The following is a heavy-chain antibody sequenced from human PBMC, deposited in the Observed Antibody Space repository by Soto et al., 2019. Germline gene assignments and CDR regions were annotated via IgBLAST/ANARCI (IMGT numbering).Heavy chain of an antibody. CDR3: ARDGGGSYNWFDP. CDR2: ISSSGSTI. D-gene: IGHD2-15*01. J-gene: IGHJ5*02. CDR1: GFTFSSYE. Sequence: EVQLVESGGGLVQPGGSLRLSCAASGFTFSSYEMNWVRQAPGKGLEWVSYISSSGSTIYYADSVKGRFTISRDNAKNSLYLQMNSLRAEDTAVYYCARDGGGSYNWFDPWGQGTLVTVSS. V-gene: IGHV3-48*03.